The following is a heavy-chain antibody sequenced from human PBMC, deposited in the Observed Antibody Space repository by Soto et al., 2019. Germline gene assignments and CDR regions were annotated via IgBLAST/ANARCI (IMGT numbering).Heavy chain of an antibody. Sequence: QVHQLESGPGLVKPWDTLSLTCTVSGAYISDFSWSWIRQPAGKGLEWIGRITVNGNTQYNPSFRSRVTMSMYTCLNQFSLNLQSATAAVRALYYGARESGENWTYEAHWGQGTLVTVSS. V-gene: IGHV4-4*07. CDR1: GAYISDFS. CDR2: ITVNGNT. CDR3: ARESGENWTYEAH. J-gene: IGHJ1*01. D-gene: IGHD1-7*01.